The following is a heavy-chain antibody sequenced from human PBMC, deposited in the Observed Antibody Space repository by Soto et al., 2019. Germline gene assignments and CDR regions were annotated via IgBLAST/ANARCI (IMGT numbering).Heavy chain of an antibody. CDR1: GGSVSSSSYY. J-gene: IGHJ6*03. CDR2: VYYSGST. Sequence: PSETLSLTCTVSGGSVSSSSYYWGWVRQPPGKGLEWIGSVYYSGSTYYNPSLESRVTISVDTSKNQFSLKLSSVTAADTAVYYCARAGIPVGYYYYYMDVWGKGTTVTVSS. D-gene: IGHD6-19*01. CDR3: ARAGIPVGYYYYYMDV. V-gene: IGHV4-39*01.